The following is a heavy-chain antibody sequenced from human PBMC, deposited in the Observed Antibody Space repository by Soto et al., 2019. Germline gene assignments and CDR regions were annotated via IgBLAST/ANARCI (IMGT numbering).Heavy chain of an antibody. CDR2: ISAYNGNT. J-gene: IGHJ1*01. D-gene: IGHD3-22*01. Sequence: QVQLVQSGAEVKKPGASVKVSCKASGYTFTSYGISWVRQAPGQGLEWMGWISAYNGNTNYAQKIQGRVTLTTDTSTRTAYMELRSLRSDDTAVYYCARAVDYYDSSVYYTPEYFQHWGQGTLVTVSS. CDR3: ARAVDYYDSSVYYTPEYFQH. CDR1: GYTFTSYG. V-gene: IGHV1-18*01.